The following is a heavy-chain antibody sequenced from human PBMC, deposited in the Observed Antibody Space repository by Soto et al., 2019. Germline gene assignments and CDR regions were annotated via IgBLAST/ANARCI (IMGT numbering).Heavy chain of an antibody. CDR1: GGSISSGDYY. J-gene: IGHJ6*02. CDR3: ARSRERNREYYYYGMDV. D-gene: IGHD1-1*01. Sequence: SETLSLTCTVSGGSISSGDYYWSWIRQPPGKGLEWIGYIYYSGSTYYNPPLKSRVTISVDTSKNQFSLKLSSVTAADTAVYYCARSRERNREYYYYGMDVWGQGTTVTVSS. CDR2: IYYSGST. V-gene: IGHV4-30-4*01.